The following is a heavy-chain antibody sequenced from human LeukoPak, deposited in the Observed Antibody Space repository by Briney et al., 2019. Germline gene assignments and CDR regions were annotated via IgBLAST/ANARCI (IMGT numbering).Heavy chain of an antibody. CDR3: ARDLLNEGNHLDY. CDR1: GGSVSSGSYY. V-gene: IGHV4-61*01. D-gene: IGHD4-23*01. J-gene: IGHJ4*02. Sequence: PSETLSLTCTVSGGSVSSGSYYWSWIRQPPGKGLEWIGYIYHSGSTNYNPSLKSRVTISVDTSKNQFSLKLSSVTAADTAVYYCARDLLNEGNHLDYWGQGTLVTVSS. CDR2: IYHSGST.